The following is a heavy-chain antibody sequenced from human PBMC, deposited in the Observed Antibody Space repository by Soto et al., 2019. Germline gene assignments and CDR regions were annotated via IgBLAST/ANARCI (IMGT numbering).Heavy chain of an antibody. D-gene: IGHD6-13*01. CDR3: ARGSSRYFFDY. J-gene: IGHJ4*02. CDR1: GYTFTSYD. CDR2: MNPNSGNT. Sequence: ASVKVSCKASGYTFTSYDINWVRQATGQGLEWMGWMNPNSGNTGYAQKFQGRVTMTRNTSTSTVYMELSSLRSEDTAVYYCARGSSRYFFDYWGQGTLVTVSS. V-gene: IGHV1-8*01.